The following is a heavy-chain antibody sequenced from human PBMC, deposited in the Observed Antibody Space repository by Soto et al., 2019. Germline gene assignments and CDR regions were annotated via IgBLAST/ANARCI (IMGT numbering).Heavy chain of an antibody. CDR1: GGSVSSGSYY. CDR2: IFYSGST. J-gene: IGHJ4*02. D-gene: IGHD3-3*01. V-gene: IGHV4-61*01. Sequence: QVQLQESGPGLVKPSATLSLTCTVSGGSVSSGSYYWNWIRQPPGKGLEWIGYIFYSGSTNYNPSRKSRVTISVDTSKNQFSLKLSSVTAADTAVYYCARGMSGDLTWALYWGQGTLVTVSS. CDR3: ARGMSGDLTWALY.